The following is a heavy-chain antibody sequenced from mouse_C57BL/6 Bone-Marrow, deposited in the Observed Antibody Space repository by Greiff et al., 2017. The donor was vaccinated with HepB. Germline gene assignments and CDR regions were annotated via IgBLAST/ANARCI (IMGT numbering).Heavy chain of an antibody. CDR2: ISSGSSTI. Sequence: DVKLVESGGGLVKPGGSLKLSCAASGFTFSDYGMHWVRQAPEKGLEWVAYISSGSSTIYYADTVKGRFTISRDNAKNTLFLQMTSLRSEDTAMYYCARSPIYYDYLDYWGQGTTLTVSS. CDR1: GFTFSDYG. CDR3: ARSPIYYDYLDY. V-gene: IGHV5-17*01. D-gene: IGHD2-4*01. J-gene: IGHJ2*01.